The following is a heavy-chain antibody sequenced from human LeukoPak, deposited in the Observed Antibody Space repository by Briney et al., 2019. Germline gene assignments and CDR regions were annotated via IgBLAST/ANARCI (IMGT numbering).Heavy chain of an antibody. CDR2: ISAYNGNT. CDR1: GYTFTSYG. CDR3: ARGVPLCYDFWSGYCLPEDFYYYYMDV. V-gene: IGHV1-18*01. J-gene: IGHJ6*03. Sequence: GASVKVSCKASGYTFTSYGISWVRQAPGQGLEWMGWISAYNGNTNYAQKLQGRVTMTTDTSTSTAYMELRSLRSDDTAVYYCARGVPLCYDFWSGYCLPEDFYYYYMDVWGKGTTVTVSS. D-gene: IGHD3-3*01.